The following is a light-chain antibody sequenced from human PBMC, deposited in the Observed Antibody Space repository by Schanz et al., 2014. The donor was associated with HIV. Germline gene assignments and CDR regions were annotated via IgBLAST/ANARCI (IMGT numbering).Light chain of an antibody. Sequence: EIVLTQSPGTLSLSPGERATLSCRASQSVSSYLAWYQQKPGQAPRLLIYDVSKRATGIPARFSGSGSGTDFTLTISNLQAEDAAVYYCQQYFDAPIAFGGGTRVEI. V-gene: IGKV3-11*01. CDR2: DVS. CDR1: QSVSSY. CDR3: QQYFDAPIA. J-gene: IGKJ4*01.